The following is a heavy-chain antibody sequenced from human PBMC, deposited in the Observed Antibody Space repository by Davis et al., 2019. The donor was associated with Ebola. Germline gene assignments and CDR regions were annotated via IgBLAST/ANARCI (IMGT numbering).Heavy chain of an antibody. CDR1: GGSISRYY. J-gene: IGHJ6*04. CDR3: AGTPDYGMDV. Sequence: SETLSLTCTVSGGSISRYYWSWIRQPPGKGLEWIGYIYYSGSTNYNPSLKSRVTISVDTSKNQFSLKLSSVTAADTAVYYAAGTPDYGMDVWSKGTTVTVSS. CDR2: IYYSGST. V-gene: IGHV4-59*08. D-gene: IGHD6-13*01.